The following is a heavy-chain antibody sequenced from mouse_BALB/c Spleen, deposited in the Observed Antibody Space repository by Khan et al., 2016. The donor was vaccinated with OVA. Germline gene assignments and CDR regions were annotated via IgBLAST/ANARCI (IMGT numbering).Heavy chain of an antibody. J-gene: IGHJ3*01. V-gene: IGHV3-8*02. CDR3: ARSTYRDACAY. D-gene: IGHD2-14*01. CDR2: MIYTVYT. Sequence: EVQLQESGPSLVKPSQTLSLTCSVTGASITSGYWRWIRKFPGTKLESMGSMIYTVYTDYNPSLTRRIAIPRTTSTHQYYLQWNSVTAEDTATYYCARSTYRDACAYWGQGTLVTVSA. CDR1: GASITSGY.